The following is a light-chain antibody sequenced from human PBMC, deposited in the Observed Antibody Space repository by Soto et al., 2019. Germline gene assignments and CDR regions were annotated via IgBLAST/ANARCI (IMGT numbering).Light chain of an antibody. CDR1: QSISTW. V-gene: IGKV1-5*01. CDR3: QQYKNYLT. Sequence: DIQMTQSPSTLSASVGDRVTITCRASQSISTWLAWYQQKPGKAPKVLIYGASSLESGVPSRFSGSVSGTEFTLTISSLQPDDFATYYCQQYKNYLTFGPGTKVDIK. CDR2: GAS. J-gene: IGKJ3*01.